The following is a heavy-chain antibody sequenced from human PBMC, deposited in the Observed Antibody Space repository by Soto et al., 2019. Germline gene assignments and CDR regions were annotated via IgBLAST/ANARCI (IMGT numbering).Heavy chain of an antibody. CDR1: GESFSAYH. Sequence: SETLSLTCAVYGESFSAYHWSWTRQPPGKGLEWIGEIIHSGSTNYNPSLKSRVTISVDKSKNQLSLDLTSVTAADTAFYYCARDHKSGDSWSFDYWGQGILVTVSS. J-gene: IGHJ4*02. CDR2: IIHSGST. V-gene: IGHV4-34*12. D-gene: IGHD1-1*01. CDR3: ARDHKSGDSWSFDY.